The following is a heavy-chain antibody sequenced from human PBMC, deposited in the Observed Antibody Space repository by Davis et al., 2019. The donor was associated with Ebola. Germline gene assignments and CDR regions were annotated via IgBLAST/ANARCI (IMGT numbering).Heavy chain of an antibody. CDR2: INPSGGST. Sequence: ASVKVSCKASGYTFTKYFMHWVRQAPGQGLEWMGIINPSGGSTTYAQKFQGRVTMTRDTSTSTVYMELSGLTSDDTAVYYCARSKERFDFWGQGTQVSVSS. CDR1: GYTFTKYF. J-gene: IGHJ4*02. V-gene: IGHV1-46*01. CDR3: ARSKERFDF.